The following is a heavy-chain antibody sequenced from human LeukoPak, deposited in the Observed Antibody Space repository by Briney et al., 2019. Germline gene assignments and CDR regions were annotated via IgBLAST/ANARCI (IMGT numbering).Heavy chain of an antibody. CDR1: GGSFSGYY. J-gene: IGHJ4*02. Sequence: SETLSLTCAVYGGSFSGYYWSWIRQPPGKGLEWIGEINHSGSTNYNPSLKSRVTISVDTSKNQFSLKLSSVTAAATAVYYCARRPLGYCSSTSCPTPYYFDYWGQGTLVTVSS. V-gene: IGHV4-34*01. CDR2: INHSGST. D-gene: IGHD2-2*01. CDR3: ARRPLGYCSSTSCPTPYYFDY.